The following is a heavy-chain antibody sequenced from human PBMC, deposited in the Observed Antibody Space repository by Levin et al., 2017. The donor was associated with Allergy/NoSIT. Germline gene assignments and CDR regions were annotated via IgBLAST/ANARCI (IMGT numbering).Heavy chain of an antibody. V-gene: IGHV3-23*01. D-gene: IGHD6-13*01. Sequence: LSLTCAASGFTFSSYAMSWVRQAPGKGLEWVSAISGSGGSTYYADSVKGRFTISRDNSKNTLYLQVNSLRAEDTAVYYCAKHAAYSSSWYVEIYYYYGMDVWGQGTTVTVSS. CDR3: AKHAAYSSSWYVEIYYYYGMDV. CDR1: GFTFSSYA. CDR2: ISGSGGST. J-gene: IGHJ6*02.